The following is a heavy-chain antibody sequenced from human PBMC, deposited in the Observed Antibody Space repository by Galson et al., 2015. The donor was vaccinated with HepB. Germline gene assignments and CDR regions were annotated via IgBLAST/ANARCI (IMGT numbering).Heavy chain of an antibody. V-gene: IGHV3-23*01. D-gene: IGHD6-13*01. Sequence: SLRLSCAASGFTFSSYNMSWVRQAPGKGLECVSGLSGSGGRTHYADSVKGRFTISRDNSKNTLYLQMNSLRAEDTAIYYCAKEVNISTWFPFDNWGQGTLVTVSS. J-gene: IGHJ4*02. CDR2: LSGSGGRT. CDR1: GFTFSSYN. CDR3: AKEVNISTWFPFDN.